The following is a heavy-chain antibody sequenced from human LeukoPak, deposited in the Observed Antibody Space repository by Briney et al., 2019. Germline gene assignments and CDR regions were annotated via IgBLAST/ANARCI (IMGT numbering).Heavy chain of an antibody. J-gene: IGHJ4*02. D-gene: IGHD6-19*01. CDR2: ISGSGGST. CDR1: GFTFSSYA. CDR3: AKDRVAVAGYFDY. Sequence: HPGGSLRLSCAASGFTFSSYAMSWVRQAPGKGLECVSAISGSGGSTYYADSVKGRFTISRDNSKNTLYLQMNSLRAEDTAVYYCAKDRVAVAGYFDYWGQGTLVTVSS. V-gene: IGHV3-23*01.